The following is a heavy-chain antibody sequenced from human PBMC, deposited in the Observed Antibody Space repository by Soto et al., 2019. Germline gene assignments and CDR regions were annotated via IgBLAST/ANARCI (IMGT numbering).Heavy chain of an antibody. V-gene: IGHV4-31*03. D-gene: IGHD2-21*02. CDR3: ARETLAYCGGDCPQNAFDI. CDR1: GGSISSGGYY. Sequence: PSETLSLTCTVSGGSISSGGYYWSWIRQHPGKGLEWIGYIYYSGSTYYNPSLKSRVTISVDTSKNQFSLKLSSVTAADTAVYYCARETLAYCGGDCPQNAFDIWGQGTMVT. CDR2: IYYSGST. J-gene: IGHJ3*02.